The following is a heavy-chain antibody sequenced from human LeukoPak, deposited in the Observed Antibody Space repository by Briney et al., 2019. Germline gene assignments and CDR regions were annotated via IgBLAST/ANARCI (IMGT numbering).Heavy chain of an antibody. CDR2: IKHSGNT. V-gene: IGHV4-34*01. CDR1: GGSFSGYY. D-gene: IGHD5-18*01. CDR3: ARGVIWIQLWFRFDY. J-gene: IGHJ4*02. Sequence: PSETLSLTCAVYGGSFSGYYWSWIRQPPGKGLEWIGEIKHSGNTNYNPSLKSRVTISVDTSKNQFSLKLSSVTAADTAVYYCARGVIWIQLWFRFDYWGQGTLVTVSS.